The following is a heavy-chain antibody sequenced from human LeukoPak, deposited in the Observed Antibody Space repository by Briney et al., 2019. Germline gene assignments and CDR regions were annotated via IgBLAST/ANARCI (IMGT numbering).Heavy chain of an antibody. CDR3: VNQRSAPFPC. D-gene: IGHD2/OR15-2a*01. CDR2: IVGSGTST. Sequence: PGGSLRLSCAASGFTFSDYYMSWIRQAPGKGLEWVSAIVGSGTSTYYADSVKGRFTISRDNSKNTLYLQMNSLRAEDTAVYYCVNQRSAPFPCWGQGTLVTVSS. J-gene: IGHJ4*02. V-gene: IGHV3-23*01. CDR1: GFTFSDYY.